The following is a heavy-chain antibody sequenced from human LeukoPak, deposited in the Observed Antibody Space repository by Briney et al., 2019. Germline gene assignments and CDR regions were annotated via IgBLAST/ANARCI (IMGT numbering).Heavy chain of an antibody. D-gene: IGHD3-3*02. CDR3: ARPRFSSFDY. CDR1: RFTFSSYG. V-gene: IGHV3-30*19. Sequence: GGSLRLSCAASRFTFSSYGMHWVRQAPGKGLEWVAVISYDGSNKYYADSVKGRFTISRDNSKNTLYLQMNSLRAEDTAVYYCARPRFSSFDYWGQGTLVTVSS. CDR2: ISYDGSNK. J-gene: IGHJ4*02.